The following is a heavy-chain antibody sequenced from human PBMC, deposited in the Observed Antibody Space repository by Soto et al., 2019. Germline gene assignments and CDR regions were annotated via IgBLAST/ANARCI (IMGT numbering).Heavy chain of an antibody. V-gene: IGHV4-4*02. J-gene: IGHJ4*02. D-gene: IGHD2-2*01. CDR1: GGSISSSNW. CDR3: ERKYCSNTVCPNDF. Sequence: SETLSLTCTISGGSISSSNWWSWVRQPPGKGLEWVGQVFHTGTTYYNPSLKSRLTISIDKSTNQFSLHLTSVTAADTAVYFCERKYCSNTVCPNDFWGQGTLVTVSS. CDR2: VFHTGTT.